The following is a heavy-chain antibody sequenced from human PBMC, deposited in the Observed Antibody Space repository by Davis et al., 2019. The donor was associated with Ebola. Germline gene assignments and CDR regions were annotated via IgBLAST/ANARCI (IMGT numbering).Heavy chain of an antibody. CDR2: IYYSGST. CDR3: ARSYNWNDLDY. V-gene: IGHV4-39*07. Sequence: SETLSLTCTVSGGSISSSSYYWGWIRQPPGKGLEWIGSIYYSGSTYYNPSLKSRVTISVDTSKNQFSLKLSSVTAADTAVYYCARSYNWNDLDYWGQGTLVTVSS. D-gene: IGHD1-20*01. J-gene: IGHJ4*02. CDR1: GGSISSSSYY.